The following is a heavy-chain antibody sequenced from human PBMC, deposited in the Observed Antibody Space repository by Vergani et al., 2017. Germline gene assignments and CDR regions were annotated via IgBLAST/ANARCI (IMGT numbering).Heavy chain of an antibody. CDR1: GGTFSSYA. J-gene: IGHJ6*03. Sequence: QVQLVQSGAEVKKPGSSVKVSCKASGGTFSSYAISWVRQAPGQGLEWMGGIIPIFGTANYAQKFQGRVTITADKSTSKAYMELSSLRSQDTAVYYCARDSPNVYSSGWDYYYYMDVWGKGTTVTVSS. V-gene: IGHV1-69*06. CDR2: IIPIFGTA. CDR3: ARDSPNVYSSGWDYYYYMDV. D-gene: IGHD6-25*01.